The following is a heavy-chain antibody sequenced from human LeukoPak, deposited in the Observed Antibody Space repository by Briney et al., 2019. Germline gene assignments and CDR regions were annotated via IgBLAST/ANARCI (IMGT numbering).Heavy chain of an antibody. Sequence: ASVKVSCKPSGYTFTSYYMHWVRQAPGQGLEWMGIINPSAETTSYAQKFQGRVTMTRDTSTSTVYMELSSLRSDDTAVYYCARGVGSSWYSPFDYWGQGTLVTVSS. CDR3: ARGVGSSWYSPFDY. CDR1: GYTFTSYY. D-gene: IGHD6-13*01. V-gene: IGHV1-46*01. CDR2: INPSAETT. J-gene: IGHJ4*02.